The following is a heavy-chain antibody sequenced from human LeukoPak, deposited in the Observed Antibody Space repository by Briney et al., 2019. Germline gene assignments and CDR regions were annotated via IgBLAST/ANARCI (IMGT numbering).Heavy chain of an antibody. J-gene: IGHJ2*01. Sequence: PSETLSLICNVSGASISDYYWSWVRQSPEKGLEWIACLYYSGSTHYNPSLRSRVAISGDTSKNQFPLKLTSVTTADTAVYYCARTVRRGWFDLWGRGTLVTVSS. CDR3: ARTVRRGWFDL. CDR2: LYYSGST. CDR1: GASISDYY. V-gene: IGHV4-59*01. D-gene: IGHD2-15*01.